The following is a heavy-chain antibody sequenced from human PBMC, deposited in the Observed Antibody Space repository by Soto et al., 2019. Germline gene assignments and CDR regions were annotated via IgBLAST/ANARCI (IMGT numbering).Heavy chain of an antibody. CDR2: IIPILAIA. Sequence: QVQLVQSGSEVKKPGSSVKVSCKASGGTFSTYTITWVRQAPGQGLEWMGRIIPILAIADYAQKFQGRVTITADKSTSTAYMELSSLRSEDTAVYYCARDQVILGTYGMDVWGQGTTVTVSS. CDR3: ARDQVILGTYGMDV. CDR1: GGTFSTYT. J-gene: IGHJ6*02. D-gene: IGHD2-15*01. V-gene: IGHV1-69*08.